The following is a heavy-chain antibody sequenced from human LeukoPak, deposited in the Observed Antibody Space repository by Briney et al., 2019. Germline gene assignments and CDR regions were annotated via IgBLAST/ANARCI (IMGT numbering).Heavy chain of an antibody. Sequence: GESLKISCKGSGYSFTSYWIGWVRQMPGKGLEWMGIIYPSDSDTRYSPSFQGQVTISADKSISTAYLQWSSLKASDTAMYYCARHFLGRYCSSTSCYRYYYGMDVWGQGTTVTVSS. CDR2: IYPSDSDT. J-gene: IGHJ6*02. CDR3: ARHFLGRYCSSTSCYRYYYGMDV. CDR1: GYSFTSYW. D-gene: IGHD2-2*01. V-gene: IGHV5-51*01.